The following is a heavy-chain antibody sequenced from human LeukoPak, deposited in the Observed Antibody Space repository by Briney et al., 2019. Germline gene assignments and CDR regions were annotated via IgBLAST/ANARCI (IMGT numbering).Heavy chain of an antibody. Sequence: GVLRLSCAASGFTFSSYAMSWVRQAPGKGLEWVSAISGSGGSTYYADSVKGRFTISRDNAKNTLYLQLNSLRAEDTAVYYCVRGGYGSIDYWGQGTLVTVSS. CDR3: VRGGYGSIDY. V-gene: IGHV3-23*01. CDR2: ISGSGGST. CDR1: GFTFSSYA. D-gene: IGHD4-17*01. J-gene: IGHJ4*02.